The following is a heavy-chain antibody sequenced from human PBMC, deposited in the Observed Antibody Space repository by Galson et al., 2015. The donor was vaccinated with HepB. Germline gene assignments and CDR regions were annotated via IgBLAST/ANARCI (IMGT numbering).Heavy chain of an antibody. CDR1: GFTFSNYW. Sequence: SLRLSCAASGFTFSNYWMSWVRQAPGKGLEWVADIKHDKSKMYYVDSVRGRFTISRDNAKNSLFLQMNSLRVEDTAVYFCVRDDGGSSTDAFDIWGQGTTVIVSS. CDR3: VRDDGGSSTDAFDI. J-gene: IGHJ3*02. D-gene: IGHD6-6*01. V-gene: IGHV3-7*01. CDR2: IKHDKSKM.